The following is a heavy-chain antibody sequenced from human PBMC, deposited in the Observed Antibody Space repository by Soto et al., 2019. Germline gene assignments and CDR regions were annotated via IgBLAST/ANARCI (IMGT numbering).Heavy chain of an antibody. CDR3: ARVRYYYDSSFT. D-gene: IGHD3-22*01. CDR2: INHSGGT. J-gene: IGHJ5*02. Sequence: SETLSLTCAVYGGSFSGYYWSWIRQPPGKGLEWIGEINHSGGTNYNPSLKSRVTISVDTSKNQFSLKLSSVTAADTAVYYCARVRYYYDSSFTWGQGTLVTVSS. V-gene: IGHV4-34*01. CDR1: GGSFSGYY.